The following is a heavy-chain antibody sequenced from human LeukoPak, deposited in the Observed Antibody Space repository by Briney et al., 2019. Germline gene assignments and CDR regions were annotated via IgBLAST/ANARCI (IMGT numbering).Heavy chain of an antibody. V-gene: IGHV4-34*01. J-gene: IGHJ4*01. CDR1: GGSFSGYY. D-gene: IGHD6-19*01. CDR2: INHSGST. CDR3: ARAPQWLVPHSDY. Sequence: SETLSLTCAVYGGSFSGYYWSWIRQPPGKGLEWIGEINHSGSTNYNPSLKSRVTISVDTSKNQFSLKLSSVTAADTAVYYCARAPQWLVPHSDYWGQEPWSPSPQ.